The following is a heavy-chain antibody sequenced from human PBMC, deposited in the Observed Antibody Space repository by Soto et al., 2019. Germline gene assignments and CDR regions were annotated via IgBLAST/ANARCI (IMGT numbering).Heavy chain of an antibody. J-gene: IGHJ2*01. V-gene: IGHV4-30-4*01. D-gene: IGHD5-12*01. CDR2: IYYSGST. Sequence: SETLSLTCTVSGGSISSGDYYWCWIRQPPGKGLEWIGYIYYSGSTYYNPSLKSRVTISVDRSKNQFSLKLSSVTAADTAVYYCARGRDGYNLNWYFDLWGRGTLVTVSS. CDR1: GGSISSGDYY. CDR3: ARGRDGYNLNWYFDL.